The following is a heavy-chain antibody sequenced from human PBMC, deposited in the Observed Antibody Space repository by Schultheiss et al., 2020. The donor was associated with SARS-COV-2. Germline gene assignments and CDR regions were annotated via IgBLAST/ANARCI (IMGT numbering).Heavy chain of an antibody. CDR1: GGSISSYY. Sequence: SQTLSLTCTVSGGSISSYYWSWIRQPPGKGLEWIGYIYHSGNTYYNPSVKSRVTISVDTSKNQFSLKLSSVTSADTAVYYCARAALVGASRNRGRGFDPWGQGTLVTVSS. CDR3: ARAALVGASRNRGRGFDP. CDR2: IYHSGNT. J-gene: IGHJ5*02. D-gene: IGHD1-26*01. V-gene: IGHV4-59*12.